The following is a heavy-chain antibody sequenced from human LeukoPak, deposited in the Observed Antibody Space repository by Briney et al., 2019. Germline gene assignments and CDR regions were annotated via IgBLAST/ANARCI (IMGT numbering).Heavy chain of an antibody. V-gene: IGHV1-18*01. CDR3: AREREAPTNWFDP. CDR2: ISAYNGNT. CDR1: GGTFSSYA. Sequence: ASVKVSCKASGGTFSSYAISWVRQAPGQGLEWMGWISAYNGNTNYAQKLQGRVTMTTDTSTSTAYMELRSLRSEDTAVYYCAREREAPTNWFDPWGQGTLVTVSS. J-gene: IGHJ5*02.